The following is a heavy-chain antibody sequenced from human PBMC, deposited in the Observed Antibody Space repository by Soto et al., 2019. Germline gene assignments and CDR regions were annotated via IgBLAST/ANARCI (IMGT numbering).Heavy chain of an antibody. V-gene: IGHV4-59*01. Sequence: PSETLSLTCTVSGGSINNYFWSWIRQPPGKGLEWIGYIYYSGNTNYNPSLKSRVTISVDTSKNQFSLKLSSVTAADTAVYYCARVPDRWGKGTLVTVST. J-gene: IGHJ5*02. D-gene: IGHD2-2*01. CDR3: ARVPDR. CDR1: GGSINNYF. CDR2: IYYSGNT.